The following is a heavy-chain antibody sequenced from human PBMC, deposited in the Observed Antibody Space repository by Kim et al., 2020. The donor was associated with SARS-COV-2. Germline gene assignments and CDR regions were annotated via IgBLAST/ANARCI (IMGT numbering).Heavy chain of an antibody. CDR3: ARAKDYSSANE. V-gene: IGHV4-34*01. J-gene: IGHJ4*02. D-gene: IGHD3-10*01. CDR1: GGSFSDYY. CDR2: INRSGAT. Sequence: SETLSLTCDVYGGSFSDYYMSWFRQPPGKPLEWIGDINRSGATTYNPSLESRVTISLDTSKNHFSLRLSSVTAADMAVYYCARAKDYSSANEWGQGTLVTVSS.